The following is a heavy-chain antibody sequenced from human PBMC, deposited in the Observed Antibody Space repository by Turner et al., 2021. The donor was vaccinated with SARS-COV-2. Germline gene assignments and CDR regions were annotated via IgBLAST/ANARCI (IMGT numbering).Heavy chain of an antibody. CDR3: TRELGYCSDGSCRFEYDY. CDR1: GASISGSY. V-gene: IGHV4-59*01. CDR2: IHFSGTT. Sequence: QVQLQESGPGLVKPSATLSLTCTVSGASISGSYWSWVRQPPGKGLEWIGYIHFSGTTNYNPSLRSRVTISLDTSKSQFSLHLRSVTAADMAVYYCTRELGYCSDGSCRFEYDYWGQGTLVTVSS. J-gene: IGHJ4*02. D-gene: IGHD2-15*01.